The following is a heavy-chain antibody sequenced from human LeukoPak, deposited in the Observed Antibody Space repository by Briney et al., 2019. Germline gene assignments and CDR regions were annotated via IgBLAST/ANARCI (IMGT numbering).Heavy chain of an antibody. V-gene: IGHV4-59*01. J-gene: IGHJ3*02. Sequence: PSETLSLTCTVSGGSISSYYWSWIRQPPGKGLEWIGYIYYSGSTNYNPSLKSRVTISVDTSKTRFSLKLSSVTAADTAVYYCARSTIFGVVIYAFDIWGQGTMVTVSS. CDR2: IYYSGST. D-gene: IGHD3-3*01. CDR3: ARSTIFGVVIYAFDI. CDR1: GGSISSYY.